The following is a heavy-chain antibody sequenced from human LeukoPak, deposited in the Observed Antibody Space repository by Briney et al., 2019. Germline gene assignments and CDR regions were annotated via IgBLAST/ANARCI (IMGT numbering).Heavy chain of an antibody. D-gene: IGHD6-19*01. CDR3: ANRGSGWSFDY. J-gene: IGHJ4*02. Sequence: GGSLRLSCAASGFTFSSYGIHWVRQAPGKGLEWVAVISYDGSNKYYADSVKGRFTISRDNSKNTLYLQMNSLRAEDTAVYYCANRGSGWSFDYWGQGTLVTVSS. CDR2: ISYDGSNK. V-gene: IGHV3-30*18. CDR1: GFTFSSYG.